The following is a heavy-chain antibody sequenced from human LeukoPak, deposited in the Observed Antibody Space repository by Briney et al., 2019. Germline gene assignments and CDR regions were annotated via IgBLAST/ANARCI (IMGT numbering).Heavy chain of an antibody. V-gene: IGHV4-59*12. CDR2: IYYSGST. J-gene: IGHJ4*02. CDR1: GGSISSYY. CDR3: ARDPTGTTRGYYFDY. Sequence: SATLSLTCTVSGGSISSYYCSWIRQHPGKGLECIGYIYYSGSTNYNPSLKSRVTISVDTSKNQFSLKLSSVTAADTAVYYCARDPTGTTRGYYFDYWGQGTLVTVSS. D-gene: IGHD1-1*01.